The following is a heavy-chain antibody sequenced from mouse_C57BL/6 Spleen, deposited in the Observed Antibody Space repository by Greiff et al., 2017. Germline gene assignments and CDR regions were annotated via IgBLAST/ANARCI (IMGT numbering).Heavy chain of an antibody. CDR1: GFNIKNTY. J-gene: IGHJ4*01. Sequence: EVKLVESVAELVRPGASVKLSCTASGFNIKNTYMHWVKQRPEQGLEWIGRIDPANGNTKYAPKFQGKATITADTSSNTAYLQLSSLTSEDTAIYYCARSYGSSYGAMDYWGQGTSVTVSS. D-gene: IGHD1-1*01. CDR3: ARSYGSSYGAMDY. CDR2: IDPANGNT. V-gene: IGHV14-3*01.